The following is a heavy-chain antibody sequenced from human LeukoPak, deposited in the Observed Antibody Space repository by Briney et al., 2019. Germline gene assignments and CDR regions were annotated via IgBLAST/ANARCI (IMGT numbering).Heavy chain of an antibody. CDR1: GFTVSSNY. Sequence: GGSLRLSCAASGFTVSSNYMSWVRQAPGKGLEWVSAISGSDPGTYHADSVKGRFTISRDNSKNMLFLQMNRLRLGDTAIYYCAKAPAVHCSGAICYPLDYWGRGILVSVSS. CDR2: ISGSDPGT. D-gene: IGHD2-15*01. V-gene: IGHV3-23*01. J-gene: IGHJ4*02. CDR3: AKAPAVHCSGAICYPLDY.